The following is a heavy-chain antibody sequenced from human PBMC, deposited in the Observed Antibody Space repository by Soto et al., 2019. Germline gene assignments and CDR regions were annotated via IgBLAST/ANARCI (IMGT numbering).Heavy chain of an antibody. D-gene: IGHD3-16*01. CDR1: GYTFTSYG. Sequence: QVQLVQSGAEVKKPGASVKVSCKASGYTFTSYGISWVRQAPGQGLEWMGWINGYNGNTNYAQKLQGRVTMTTDTTTSTAYMELRSLISDDTAVYYCARMGDGPYYCYGMDVWGQGTTVTVSS. V-gene: IGHV1-18*01. J-gene: IGHJ6*02. CDR2: INGYNGNT. CDR3: ARMGDGPYYCYGMDV.